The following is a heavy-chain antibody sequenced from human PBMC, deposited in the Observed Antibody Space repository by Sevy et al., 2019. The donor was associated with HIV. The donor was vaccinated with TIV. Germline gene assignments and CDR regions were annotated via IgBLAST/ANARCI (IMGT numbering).Heavy chain of an antibody. CDR1: GGSISSSSYY. J-gene: IGHJ4*02. Sequence: SETLSLTCTVSGGSISSSSYYWGWIRQPPGKGLEWIGSSYYSGSTYYNPSLKSRVTISVDTSKNQFSLKLSSVTAADTTVYYCARRTYSGSYPYYLDYWGQGTLVTVSS. CDR2: SYYSGST. V-gene: IGHV4-39*01. CDR3: ARRTYSGSYPYYLDY. D-gene: IGHD1-26*01.